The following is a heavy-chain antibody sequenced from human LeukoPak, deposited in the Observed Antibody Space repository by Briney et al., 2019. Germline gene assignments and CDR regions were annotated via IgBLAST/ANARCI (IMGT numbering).Heavy chain of an antibody. CDR2: IKSKTDGGTR. V-gene: IGHV3-15*01. CDR3: TTDRSVAGTGLDH. CDR1: GFSFSYAW. D-gene: IGHD6-19*01. Sequence: PVGSLRLSCAASGFSFSYAWMSWVRQAPGQELEWVGRIKSKTDGGTRDYAAPVKGRITITSDDSKNTLYLQLDSLKAEDTAVYYCTTDRSVAGTGLDHWGQGTLVTVSS. J-gene: IGHJ4*02.